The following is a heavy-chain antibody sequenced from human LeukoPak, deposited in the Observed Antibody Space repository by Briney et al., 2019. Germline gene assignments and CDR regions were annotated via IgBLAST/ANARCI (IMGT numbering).Heavy chain of an antibody. Sequence: ASVKVSCKASGYTFSGYYMHLGRQAPGQRLEGMGWINPNSGDTNYAEKFQGRVNMTRDMSINTAYVELGSLRSDDTAVYYCARDPSSRGNFDYWGQGTLVTVSS. D-gene: IGHD5-24*01. V-gene: IGHV1-2*02. CDR2: INPNSGDT. CDR3: ARDPSSRGNFDY. CDR1: GYTFSGYY. J-gene: IGHJ4*02.